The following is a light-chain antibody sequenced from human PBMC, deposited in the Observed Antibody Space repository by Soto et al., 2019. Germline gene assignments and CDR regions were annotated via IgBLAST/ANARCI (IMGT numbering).Light chain of an antibody. J-gene: IGLJ1*01. CDR3: GTWDNNPKGV. Sequence: QSVLTQPPSVSAAPGQKVTISCSGSSSNIGSNYVSWYQHFPGAAPKLLIYEHNKRPSGIPDRFSASKSGTSATLDIAGLQTGDEADYYCGTWDNNPKGVFGTGTKVTVL. CDR2: EHN. V-gene: IGLV1-51*02. CDR1: SSNIGSNY.